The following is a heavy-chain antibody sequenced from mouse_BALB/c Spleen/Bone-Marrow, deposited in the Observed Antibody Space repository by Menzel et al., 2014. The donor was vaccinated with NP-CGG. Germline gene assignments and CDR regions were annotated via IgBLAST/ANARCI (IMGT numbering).Heavy chain of an antibody. V-gene: IGHV5-15*02. CDR2: ISNLAYSI. J-gene: IGHJ2*01. CDR3: ARDLDGTGVFDY. CDR1: GFTFSDYG. D-gene: IGHD4-1*01. Sequence: EVKLMESGGGLVQTGGSRKLSCAASGFTFSDYGMAWVRQAPGKGPEWVAFISNLAYSISYADTVTGRFTISRENVKNTLYLEMSSLRSEDTAMYYCARDLDGTGVFDYWGQGTTLTASS.